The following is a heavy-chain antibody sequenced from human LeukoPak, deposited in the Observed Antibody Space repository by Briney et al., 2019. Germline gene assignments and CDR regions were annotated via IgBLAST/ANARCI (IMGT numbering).Heavy chain of an antibody. CDR2: IIPIFGTA. D-gene: IGHD6-13*01. Sequence: SVKVSCKASGGTFSSYAISWVRQAPGQGPEWMGGIIPIFGTANYTQKFQGRVTITADESTSTAYMELSSLRSEDTAVYYCARGPLGAAAAGTKAFDIWGQGTMVTVSS. CDR3: ARGPLGAAAAGTKAFDI. J-gene: IGHJ3*02. V-gene: IGHV1-69*13. CDR1: GGTFSSYA.